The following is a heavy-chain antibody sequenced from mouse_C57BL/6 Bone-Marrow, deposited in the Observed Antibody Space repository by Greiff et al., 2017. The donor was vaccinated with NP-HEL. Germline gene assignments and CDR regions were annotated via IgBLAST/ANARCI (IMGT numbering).Heavy chain of an antibody. J-gene: IGHJ3*01. D-gene: IGHD3-2*02. CDR2: IRSKSSNYAT. CDR3: VRDTRDSSGSPFAY. V-gene: IGHV10-3*01. Sequence: EVKLVESGGGLVQPQGSLKLSCAASGFTFNTYAMHWVRQAPGKGLEWVARIRSKSSNYATYYADSVKDRFTISRDDSQSMLYLQMNNLKTEDTAMYYCVRDTRDSSGSPFAYWGQGTLVTVSA. CDR1: GFTFNTYA.